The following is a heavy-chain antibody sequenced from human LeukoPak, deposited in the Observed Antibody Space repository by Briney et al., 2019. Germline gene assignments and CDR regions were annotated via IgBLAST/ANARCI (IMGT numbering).Heavy chain of an antibody. CDR1: GYTFTSYD. D-gene: IGHD3-3*01. CDR2: MNPNSGNT. CDR3: ARARDFWSGEYYYYYYMDV. V-gene: IGHV1-8*01. J-gene: IGHJ6*03. Sequence: GASVKVSCKASGYTFTSYDINWVRQATGQGREWMGWMNPNSGNTGYAQKFQGRVTMTRNTSISTAYMELSSLRSEDTAVYYCARARDFWSGEYYYYYYMDVWGKGTTVTVSS.